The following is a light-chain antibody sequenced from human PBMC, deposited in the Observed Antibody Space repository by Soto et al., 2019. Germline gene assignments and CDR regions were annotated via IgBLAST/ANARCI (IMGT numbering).Light chain of an antibody. CDR3: QQRIT. Sequence: DIPMTQSPSTLSASVGDRVTITCRASQSISSWLAWYQQKPGKAPKLLIYDASSLESGVPSRFSGSGSGTEFTLTISSLQPDDFATYYCQQRITFGGGTKVEIK. CDR2: DAS. J-gene: IGKJ4*01. CDR1: QSISSW. V-gene: IGKV1-5*01.